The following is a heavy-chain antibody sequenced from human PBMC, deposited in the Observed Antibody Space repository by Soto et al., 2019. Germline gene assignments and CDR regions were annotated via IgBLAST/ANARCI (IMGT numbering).Heavy chain of an antibody. CDR3: ARGSGVLRYFDWLLPEYYFDY. Sequence: SETLSLTCAVYGGSFSGYYWSWIRQPPGKGLEWIGEINHSGSTNYNPSLKSRVTISVDTSKNQFSLKLSSVTAADTAVYYCARGSGVLRYFDWLLPEYYFDYWGQGTLVTVSS. V-gene: IGHV4-34*01. CDR1: GGSFSGYY. CDR2: INHSGST. D-gene: IGHD3-9*01. J-gene: IGHJ4*02.